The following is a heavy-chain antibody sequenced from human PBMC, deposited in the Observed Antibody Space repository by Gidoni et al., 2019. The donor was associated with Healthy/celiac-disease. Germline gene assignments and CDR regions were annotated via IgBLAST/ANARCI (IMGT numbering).Heavy chain of an antibody. V-gene: IGHV4-34*01. CDR1: GGSFSGYY. Sequence: QVQLQQWGAGLLKPSETLSLTCAVYGGSFSGYYWSWIRQPPGKGLEWIGEINHSGSTNYNPSLKSRVTISVDTSKNQFSLKLSSVTAADTAVYYCARGPFYDDFWTDLWGRGTLVTVSS. D-gene: IGHD3-3*01. CDR3: ARGPFYDDFWTDL. J-gene: IGHJ2*01. CDR2: INHSGST.